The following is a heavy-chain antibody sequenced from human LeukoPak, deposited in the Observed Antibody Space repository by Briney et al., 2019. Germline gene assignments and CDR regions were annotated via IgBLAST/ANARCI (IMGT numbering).Heavy chain of an antibody. V-gene: IGHV3-23*01. Sequence: QPGGSLRLSCAASGFTFSSYAMSWVRQAPGKGLEWVSAISGSGGSTYYADSVKGRFTISRDNSKNTLYLQMNSLRAEDTAVYYCAKVRGGYCSSTSCLTRPLDYWGQGTLVTVSS. J-gene: IGHJ4*02. CDR1: GFTFSSYA. D-gene: IGHD2-2*01. CDR3: AKVRGGYCSSTSCLTRPLDY. CDR2: ISGSGGST.